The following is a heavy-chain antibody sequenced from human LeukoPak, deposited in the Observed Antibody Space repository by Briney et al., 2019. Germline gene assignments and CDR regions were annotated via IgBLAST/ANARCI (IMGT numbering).Heavy chain of an antibody. J-gene: IGHJ4*02. CDR1: GFTFTDYY. D-gene: IGHD3-16*01. V-gene: IGHV3-74*01. CDR3: ATEITGGFDY. Sequence: GGSLRLSCAASGFTFTDYYMNWIRQAPGKGLVWVAHINSDGSDTNYADSVKGRFTISRDNAKNTVYLQMNSLRVEDTAVYYCATEITGGFDYWGQGTLVTVSS. CDR2: INSDGSDT.